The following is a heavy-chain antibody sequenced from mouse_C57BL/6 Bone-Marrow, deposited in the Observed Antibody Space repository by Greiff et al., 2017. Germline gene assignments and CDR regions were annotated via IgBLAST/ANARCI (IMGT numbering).Heavy chain of an antibody. CDR3: ARANIYDGYDGGRDY. V-gene: IGHV7-1*01. D-gene: IGHD2-3*01. CDR1: GFTFSDFY. J-gene: IGHJ4*01. CDR2: SRNKANDYTT. Sequence: EVMLVESGGGLVQSGRSLRLSCATSGFTFSDFYMEWVRQAPGKGLEWIAASRNKANDYTTEYSASVKGRFIVSRDTSQSILYLQMNALRAEDTAMYYCARANIYDGYDGGRDYWGQGTSVTVSS.